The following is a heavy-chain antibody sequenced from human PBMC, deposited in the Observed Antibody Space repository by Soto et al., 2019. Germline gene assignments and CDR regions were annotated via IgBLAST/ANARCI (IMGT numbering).Heavy chain of an antibody. Sequence: QVQLVQSGAEVKKPGSSVKVSCKASGGTFSSYAISWVRQAPGQGLEWMGGVIPIFGTANYAQKFQGRVTIPAIESTGTGYMELSSRRSEDTAVYYCAPTYSLYDDGDPAGVSWFYYWGRGTLVRVSS. J-gene: IGHJ4*02. CDR1: GGTFSSYA. V-gene: IGHV1-69*01. D-gene: IGHD3-10*01. CDR2: VIPIFGTA. CDR3: APTYSLYDDGDPAGVSWFYY.